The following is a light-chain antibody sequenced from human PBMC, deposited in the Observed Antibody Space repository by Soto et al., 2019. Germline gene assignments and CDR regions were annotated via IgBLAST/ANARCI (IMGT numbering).Light chain of an antibody. CDR1: QSISSW. Sequence: DIQMTQSPSTLSASVGDRVTVTCRASQSISSWLAWYQQKAGKAPKLLIYKASALESGVPSRFSGSGSGTEFTLTISSLQSEDFAVYYCQQYNNWPETFGQGTKVEIK. V-gene: IGKV1-5*03. J-gene: IGKJ1*01. CDR3: QQYNNWPET. CDR2: KAS.